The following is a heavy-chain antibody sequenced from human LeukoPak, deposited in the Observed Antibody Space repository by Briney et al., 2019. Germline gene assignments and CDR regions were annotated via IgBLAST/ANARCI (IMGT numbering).Heavy chain of an antibody. Sequence: SETLSPTCTVSGGSISSYCWSWIRQPAGKGLEWIGRIYTSGSTNYNPSLKSRVTMSVDTSKNQFSLKLSSVTAADTAVYYCARDWTTGTLDYWGQGTLVTVSS. D-gene: IGHD4-17*01. J-gene: IGHJ4*02. CDR2: IYTSGST. V-gene: IGHV4-4*07. CDR1: GGSISSYC. CDR3: ARDWTTGTLDY.